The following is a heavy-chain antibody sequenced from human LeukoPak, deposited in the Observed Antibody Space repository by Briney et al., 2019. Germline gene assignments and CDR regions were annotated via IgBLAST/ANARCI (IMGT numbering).Heavy chain of an antibody. Sequence: GASVKVSCKASGYTFTGYYMHWVRQAPGQGLEWMGWINPNSGGTNYAQKFQGRVTMTRDTSISTAYMELSRLRSDDTAVYYCARVFLIGGSYYFDYWGQGTLVTVSS. CDR3: ARVFLIGGSYYFDY. CDR2: INPNSGGT. J-gene: IGHJ4*02. V-gene: IGHV1-2*02. CDR1: GYTFTGYY. D-gene: IGHD3-10*01.